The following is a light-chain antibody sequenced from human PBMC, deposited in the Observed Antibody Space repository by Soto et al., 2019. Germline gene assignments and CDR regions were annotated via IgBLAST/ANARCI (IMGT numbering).Light chain of an antibody. CDR3: QQYYSFPRT. CDR1: QDISYY. CDR2: GAS. V-gene: IGKV1D-8*01. Sequence: VIWVTQSPSLLSASTGDRVTISCRLSQDISYYLAWYQQKPGKAPELLIYGASTLQSGVPSRFSGSGSGTEFTLTISRLQSEDFATYYCQQYYSFPRTFGQGTKVEIK. J-gene: IGKJ1*01.